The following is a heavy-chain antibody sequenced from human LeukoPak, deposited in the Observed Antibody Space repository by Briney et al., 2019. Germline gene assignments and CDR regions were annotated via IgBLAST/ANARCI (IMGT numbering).Heavy chain of an antibody. Sequence: GGSQRLSCAASGFTFSSYEMNWVRQAPGKGLEWVSYISSSGSTIYYADSVKGRFTISRDKAKNSLYLQMNSLRAEDTAVYYCAELGITMIGGVWGKETTVTISS. D-gene: IGHD3-10*02. CDR3: AELGITMIGGV. CDR2: ISSSGSTI. J-gene: IGHJ6*04. CDR1: GFTFSSYE. V-gene: IGHV3-48*03.